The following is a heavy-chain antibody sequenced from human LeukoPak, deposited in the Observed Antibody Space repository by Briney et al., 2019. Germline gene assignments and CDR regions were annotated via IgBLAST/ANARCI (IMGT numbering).Heavy chain of an antibody. J-gene: IGHJ4*02. CDR3: VRQFAS. CDR1: GFTFGDHI. CDR2: VSGSGSTV. V-gene: IGHV3-48*01. Sequence: GGFLRLSCAASGFTFGDHIMNWVRQLPGKRLEWVAYVSGSGSTVYYADSVKGRFTVSRDNGKSSLYLQVNSLRVEDTALYYCVRQFASWGQGTLVTVSS.